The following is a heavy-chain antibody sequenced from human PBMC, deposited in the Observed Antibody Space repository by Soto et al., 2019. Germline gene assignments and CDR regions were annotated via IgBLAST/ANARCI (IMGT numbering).Heavy chain of an antibody. CDR2: ISSSSSTI. J-gene: IGHJ4*02. D-gene: IGHD5-18*01. Sequence: PGGSLRLSCADSGFTFSGDSMNWVRQXPGKGLEWVSYISSSSSTIYYADSVKGRFTISRDNAKNSLYLQMNSLRDEDTAVYYCARDLYSYGPSGDYWGQGTLVTVSS. V-gene: IGHV3-48*02. CDR1: GFTFSGDS. CDR3: ARDLYSYGPSGDY.